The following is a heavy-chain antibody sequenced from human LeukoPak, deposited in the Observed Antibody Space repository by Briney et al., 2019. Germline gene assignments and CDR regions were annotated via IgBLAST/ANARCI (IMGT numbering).Heavy chain of an antibody. CDR2: IYSGGST. CDR3: ARVTGRDYYYYYMDV. Sequence: GGSLRLSCAASAFTFSSYAMSWVRQAPGKGLEWVSVIYSGGSTYYADSVKGRFTISRDNSKNTLYLQMHNLRAEDTAVYYCARVTGRDYYYYYMDVWGKGATVTISS. D-gene: IGHD1-26*01. CDR1: AFTFSSYA. V-gene: IGHV3-53*01. J-gene: IGHJ6*03.